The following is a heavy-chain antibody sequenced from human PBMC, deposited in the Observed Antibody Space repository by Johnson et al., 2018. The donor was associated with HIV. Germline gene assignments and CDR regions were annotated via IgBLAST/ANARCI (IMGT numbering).Heavy chain of an antibody. V-gene: IGHV3-9*01. D-gene: IGHD4-17*01. CDR1: GFTFDDYA. CDR2: IYSGGLT. J-gene: IGHJ3*02. Sequence: VQLVESGGRLVQPGRSLRLSCAASGFTFDDYAMHWVRQAPGKGLEWVSGIYSGGLTYSAQSVKGRFTISRDHSKNTLYLQMNSLRGHDTAIYYCQKHNFGDYVSRALDIWGQGTMVTVSS. CDR3: QKHNFGDYVSRALDI.